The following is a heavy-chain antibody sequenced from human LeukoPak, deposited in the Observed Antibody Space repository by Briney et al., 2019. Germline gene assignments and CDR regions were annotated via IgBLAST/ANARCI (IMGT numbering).Heavy chain of an antibody. CDR1: GGSISSYY. V-gene: IGHV4-4*07. CDR2: IYSSGST. CDR3: ARVGASAGHDY. D-gene: IGHD6-13*01. Sequence: PETLSLTCTVSGGSISSYYWSWIRQPAGKGLEWIGRIYSSGSTNYNPSLKSRLTTSVDTSKNQFSMELSSVTAADTAVYFCARVGASAGHDYWGQGTLVTVSS. J-gene: IGHJ4*02.